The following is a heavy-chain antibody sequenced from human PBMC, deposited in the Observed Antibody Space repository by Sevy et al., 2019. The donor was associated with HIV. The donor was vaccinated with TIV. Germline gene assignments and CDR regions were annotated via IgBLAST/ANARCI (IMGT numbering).Heavy chain of an antibody. D-gene: IGHD6-19*01. J-gene: IGHJ5*02. CDR1: GFTFSSYA. CDR3: ARGGVAGTGFNRFDP. CDR2: ISHDGSNN. Sequence: GGSLRLSCAASGFTFSSYAMHWVRQAPGKGLEWVAAISHDGSNNYYADSVKGRFTISRDNSKNTLYLQMNSLRVEDTAVYYCARGGVAGTGFNRFDPWGQGTLVTVSS. V-gene: IGHV3-30*04.